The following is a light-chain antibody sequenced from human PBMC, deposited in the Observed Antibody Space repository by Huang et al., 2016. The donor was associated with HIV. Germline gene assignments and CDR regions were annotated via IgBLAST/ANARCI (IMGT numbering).Light chain of an antibody. J-gene: IGKJ4*01. CDR3: QQYNDWPLT. V-gene: IGKV3D-15*01. CDR2: GAS. Sequence: EIVMTQSPATLSVSPGERATLACRASQRISSNLAWYQQKPGKSPRLLIYGASTRATGIPVRLSGSASGTEFTLTISSLQSEDFAIYYCQQYNDWPLTFGGGTKVDIK. CDR1: QRISSN.